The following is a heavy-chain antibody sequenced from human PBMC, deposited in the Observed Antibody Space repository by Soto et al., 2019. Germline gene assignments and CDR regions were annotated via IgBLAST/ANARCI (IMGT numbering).Heavy chain of an antibody. Sequence: GGSLRLSCATSGFSFSSYSMNWVRQAPGKGLAWVSGISASGSGTFYADSVKGRFTISRDNSKNTLYLQMNSLRAEDTGLYYCVKDQSITIVGLLNWFDACGHGTLVTVSS. J-gene: IGHJ5*01. CDR2: ISASGSGT. V-gene: IGHV3-23*01. CDR3: VKDQSITIVGLLNWFDA. D-gene: IGHD3-3*01. CDR1: GFSFSSYS.